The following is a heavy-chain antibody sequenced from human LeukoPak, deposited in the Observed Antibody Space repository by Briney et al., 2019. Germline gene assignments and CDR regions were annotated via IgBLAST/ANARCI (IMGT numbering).Heavy chain of an antibody. Sequence: PSETLSLTCTVSGGSISGHYWTWIRQPPGKGLEWIGQIHYSGRPDYNPSLKSRVTISVDTSKNQLSLKLTSVTGADTAVYYCARFGVDYDMDVWGQGTTITVSS. CDR3: ARFGVDYDMDV. D-gene: IGHD3-16*01. CDR2: IHYSGRP. V-gene: IGHV4-59*11. CDR1: GGSISGHY. J-gene: IGHJ6*02.